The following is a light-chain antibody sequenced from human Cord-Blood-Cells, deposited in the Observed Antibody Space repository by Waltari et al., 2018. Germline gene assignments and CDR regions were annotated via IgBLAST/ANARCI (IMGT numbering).Light chain of an antibody. J-gene: IGLJ2*01. CDR3: SSYTSSSR. Sequence: QSALTQPASVSGSPGQSITISCTGTSSDVGGYNYVSWYQQHPGKAPKRMIYDVSNRPSGVSNRFSGSKSGNTASLTISGLQAEDEADYYCSSYTSSSRFGGGTKLTVL. CDR1: SSDVGGYNY. V-gene: IGLV2-14*01. CDR2: DVS.